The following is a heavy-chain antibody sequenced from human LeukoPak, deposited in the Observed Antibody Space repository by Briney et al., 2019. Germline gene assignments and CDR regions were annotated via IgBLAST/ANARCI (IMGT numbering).Heavy chain of an antibody. J-gene: IGHJ4*02. V-gene: IGHV3-48*03. Sequence: GGSLRLSCAASGFTFSSYEMNWVRQALGKGLEWVSYISSSGSTIYYADSVKGRFTISRDNAKNSLYLQMNSLRAEDTAVYYCASPGYSSGWSRGYWGQGTLVTVSS. D-gene: IGHD6-19*01. CDR2: ISSSGSTI. CDR3: ASPGYSSGWSRGY. CDR1: GFTFSSYE.